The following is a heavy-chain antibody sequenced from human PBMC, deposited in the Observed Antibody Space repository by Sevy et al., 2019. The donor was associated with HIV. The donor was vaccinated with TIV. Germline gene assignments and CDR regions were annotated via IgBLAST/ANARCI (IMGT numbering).Heavy chain of an antibody. V-gene: IGHV4-39*01. CDR2: VYNSGTT. CDR3: ARQLSYYDSLTGSQRGYWLDT. D-gene: IGHD3-9*01. Sequence: SETLSLTCTVSGGSISSSSQFWAWIRQSPGKGLQWIGNVYNSGTTEYNPALKSRITISVDTSKNKFSLKLTSVTDADTAVYYCARQLSYYDSLTGSQRGYWLDTWGHGNLVTVSS. J-gene: IGHJ5*01. CDR1: GGSISSSSQF.